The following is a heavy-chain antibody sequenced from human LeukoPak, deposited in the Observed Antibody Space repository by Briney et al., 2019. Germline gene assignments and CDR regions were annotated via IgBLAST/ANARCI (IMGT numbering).Heavy chain of an antibody. CDR3: ARAGVQGATDY. CDR2: ISYDGSNK. V-gene: IGHV3-30-3*01. Sequence: AGRSLRLSCAASGFTFSSYAMRWVRQAPGKGLEWVAVISYDGSNKYYADSVKGRFTISRDNSKNTLNLQMNSLRAEDTAVYYCARAGVQGATDYWGQGTLVTVSS. CDR1: GFTFSSYA. J-gene: IGHJ4*02. D-gene: IGHD1-26*01.